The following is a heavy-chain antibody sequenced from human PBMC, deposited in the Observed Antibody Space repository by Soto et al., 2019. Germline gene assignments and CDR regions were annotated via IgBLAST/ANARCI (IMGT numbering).Heavy chain of an antibody. Sequence: GGSLRLSCNASGFTVSSSYMSWVRQAPGMGLEWVAVIESGGTAHYADSVKGRFTISRDNPSNTIYLQLHTLRAEDTAVYYCAKDLGPLKLLNYVFYGLDVWGQGTTVTVSS. CDR3: AKDLGPLKLLNYVFYGLDV. CDR1: GFTVSSSY. D-gene: IGHD2-21*02. V-gene: IGHV3-53*01. CDR2: IESGGTA. J-gene: IGHJ6*02.